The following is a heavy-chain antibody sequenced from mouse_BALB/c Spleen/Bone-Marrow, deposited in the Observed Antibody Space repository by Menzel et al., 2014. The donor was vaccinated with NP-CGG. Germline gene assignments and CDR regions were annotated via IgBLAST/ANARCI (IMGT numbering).Heavy chain of an antibody. Sequence: VHLVESGAELVMPGASVKMSCKASGYTFTDYWIHWVKQRPGQGLEWIGAIDTSDDYTTYNQKFKGKATLTVDESSSTAYMQFSSLTSEDSAVYYCARSDYRYDPLAYWGQGTLVTVSA. J-gene: IGHJ3*01. CDR1: GYTFTDYW. CDR3: ARSDYRYDPLAY. D-gene: IGHD2-14*01. CDR2: IDTSDDYT. V-gene: IGHV1-69*01.